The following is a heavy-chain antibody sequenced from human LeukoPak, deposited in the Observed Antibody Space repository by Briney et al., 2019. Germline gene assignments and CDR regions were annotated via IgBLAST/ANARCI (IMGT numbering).Heavy chain of an antibody. J-gene: IGHJ5*02. CDR1: GFTLSSYW. CDR3: ARRGDIVALDP. D-gene: IGHD2-15*01. Sequence: PGGSLRLSCAASGFTLSSYWMHWVRQVPGKGLVWVARLNGDVSDPTYADSVKGRFTISGDNAKNTLYLQMNSLRAEDTAVYYCARRGDIVALDPWGQGTLVTVSS. CDR2: LNGDVSDP. V-gene: IGHV3-74*01.